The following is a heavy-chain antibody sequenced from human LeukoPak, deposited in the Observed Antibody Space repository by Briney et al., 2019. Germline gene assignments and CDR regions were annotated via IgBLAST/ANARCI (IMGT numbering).Heavy chain of an antibody. CDR2: IYYSGST. J-gene: IGHJ6*03. V-gene: IGHV4-59*01. D-gene: IGHD3-10*01. CDR1: GGSISSYC. CDR3: ARARGYYYMDV. Sequence: PSGTLSLTCTVAGGSISSYCWSWIRQPPGKGLEWIGYIYYSGSTNYNPSLKSRVTISVDTSKNQFSLTLSSVTAADTAVYYCARARGYYYMDVWGKGTTVTVSS.